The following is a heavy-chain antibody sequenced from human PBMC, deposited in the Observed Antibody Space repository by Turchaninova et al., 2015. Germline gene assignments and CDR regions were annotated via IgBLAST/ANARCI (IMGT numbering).Heavy chain of an antibody. CDR3: ARDGALGLDALDI. CDR1: GDTVSSNSAA. Sequence: QVQLLQSGPGLLKPSQTLSLTCAISGDTVSSNSAAWNWIRQSPSRGLAWLGRTFYRSKWYYDYALSVKSRITINPDTTKNQFSLHLNFGTPEDTAVYYCARDGALGLDALDIWGQGTLVTVSS. CDR2: TFYRSKWYY. J-gene: IGHJ3*02. D-gene: IGHD7-27*01. V-gene: IGHV6-1*01.